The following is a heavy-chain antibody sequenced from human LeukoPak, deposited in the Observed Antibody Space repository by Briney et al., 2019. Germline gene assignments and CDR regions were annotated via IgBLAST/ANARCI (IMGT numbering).Heavy chain of an antibody. CDR2: ITSSSSHT. Sequence: GGSLRLSCSASGFIFSTYNMNWVRQAPGKALEWVSSITSSSSHTYYADSVRGRYTISRDNAKNSLFLQMNSLRAEDTAVYYCAREDDTGRYMGDDAFDIWGQGTMVTVSS. D-gene: IGHD1-26*01. CDR3: AREDDTGRYMGDDAFDI. V-gene: IGHV3-21*01. CDR1: GFIFSTYN. J-gene: IGHJ3*02.